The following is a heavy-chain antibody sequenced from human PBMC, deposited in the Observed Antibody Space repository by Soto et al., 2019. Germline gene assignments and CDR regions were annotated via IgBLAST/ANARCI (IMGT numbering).Heavy chain of an antibody. Sequence: PGGSLRLSCAASGFTFSSYAMSWVRQAPGKGLEWVSAISGSGGSTYYADSVKGRFTISRDNSKNTLYLQMNSLRAEDTAVYYCAKDYRIAVAGTSRDAFDIWGQGTMVTVSS. CDR1: GFTFSSYA. J-gene: IGHJ3*02. CDR2: ISGSGGST. D-gene: IGHD6-19*01. V-gene: IGHV3-23*01. CDR3: AKDYRIAVAGTSRDAFDI.